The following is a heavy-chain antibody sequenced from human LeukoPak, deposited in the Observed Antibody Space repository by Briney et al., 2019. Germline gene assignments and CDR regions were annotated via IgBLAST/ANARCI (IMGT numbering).Heavy chain of an antibody. CDR1: GYTYTSYG. J-gene: IGHJ6*02. D-gene: IGHD2-15*01. CDR3: ARGGGTHYYYYYGMDV. Sequence: ASVKVSCKASGYTYTSYGISWVRQAPGQGLEWMGWISAYNGNTNYAQKLQGRVTMTTDTSTSTAYMELRSLRSDDTAVYYCARGGGTHYYYYYGMDVWGQGTTVTVSS. V-gene: IGHV1-18*01. CDR2: ISAYNGNT.